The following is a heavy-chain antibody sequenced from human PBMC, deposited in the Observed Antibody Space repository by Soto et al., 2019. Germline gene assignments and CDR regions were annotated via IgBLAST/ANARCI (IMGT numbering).Heavy chain of an antibody. V-gene: IGHV3-64*01. Sequence: GGSQGLSCAASGFPLRGYAMDWVRQAPGKGLEYVSGISSNGVGTYYANSVQGRFTISRDNSKNTVYLQMGSLRPEDMAVYYCARRARPDFYYMDVWGKGTTVTVSS. CDR2: ISSNGVGT. J-gene: IGHJ6*03. CDR1: GFPLRGYA. CDR3: ARRARPDFYYMDV. D-gene: IGHD6-6*01.